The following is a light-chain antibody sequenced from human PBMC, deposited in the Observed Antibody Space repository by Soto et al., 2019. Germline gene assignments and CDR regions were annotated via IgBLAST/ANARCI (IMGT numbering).Light chain of an antibody. Sequence: QPVLTQPPSVSGAPGQRVTISSTGSSSNIGAGYDVHWYQQLPGTAPKLLIYGNSNRPSGVPDRFSGSKSGTSASLAITGLQAEDEADYYCQSYDSSLVGVFGTGTKLTVL. CDR2: GNS. J-gene: IGLJ1*01. CDR3: QSYDSSLVGV. CDR1: SSNIGAGYD. V-gene: IGLV1-40*01.